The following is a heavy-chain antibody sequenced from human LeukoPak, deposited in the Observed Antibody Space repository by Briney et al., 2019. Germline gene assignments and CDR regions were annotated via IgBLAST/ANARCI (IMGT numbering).Heavy chain of an antibody. D-gene: IGHD3-3*01. CDR3: ARGLILRFLEWLLSRSSWFDP. CDR2: INHSGST. Sequence: GSLRLSCAASGFTFSSSAMSWVRQPPGKGLEWIGEINHSGSTNYNPSLKSRVTISVDTSKNQFSLNLSSVTAADTAVYYCARGLILRFLEWLLSRSSWFDPWGQGTLVTVSS. V-gene: IGHV4-34*01. J-gene: IGHJ5*02. CDR1: GFTFSSSA.